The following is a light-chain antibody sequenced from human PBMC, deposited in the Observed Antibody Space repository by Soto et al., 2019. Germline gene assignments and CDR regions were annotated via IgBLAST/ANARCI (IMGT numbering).Light chain of an antibody. CDR2: DAS. V-gene: IGKV3-11*01. Sequence: EIVLTQSPATLSLSPGETATLSCRASQSVRNYLAWYQQKPGQAPRLLIYDASNRATDIPARFSGSGSGTDFTLTISNLEPEDFAVYYCQQRSDWPPITFGQGTRLEIK. CDR1: QSVRNY. J-gene: IGKJ5*01. CDR3: QQRSDWPPIT.